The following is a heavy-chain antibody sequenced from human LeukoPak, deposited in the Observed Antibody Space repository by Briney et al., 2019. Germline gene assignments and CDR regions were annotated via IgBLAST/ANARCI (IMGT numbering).Heavy chain of an antibody. Sequence: RPGGSLRLSCAASGFTFSNYPMNWVRQAPGKGLEWVSAITSDGSRTYNADSAKGRFTISRDNSKNTLYLQMNGLRADDTAVYYCAKGNTITPDYWGQGTLVTVSS. V-gene: IGHV3-23*01. CDR2: ITSDGSRT. D-gene: IGHD1-14*01. J-gene: IGHJ4*02. CDR3: AKGNTITPDY. CDR1: GFTFSNYP.